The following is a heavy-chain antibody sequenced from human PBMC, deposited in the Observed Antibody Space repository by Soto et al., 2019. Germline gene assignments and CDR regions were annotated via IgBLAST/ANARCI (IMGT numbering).Heavy chain of an antibody. CDR2: IYYSGST. V-gene: IGHV4-59*08. CDR3: ATYSDDGAKNGAGWFDP. J-gene: IGHJ5*02. D-gene: IGHD4-17*01. Sequence: QVQLQESGPGLVKPSETLSLTCTVSGGSISSYYWSWIRQPPGKGLEWIGYIYYSGSTNYNPSLKSRVTISVDTSKNQFSLKLNSVSAADTAVYYCATYSDDGAKNGAGWFDPWGQGTLVTVSS. CDR1: GGSISSYY.